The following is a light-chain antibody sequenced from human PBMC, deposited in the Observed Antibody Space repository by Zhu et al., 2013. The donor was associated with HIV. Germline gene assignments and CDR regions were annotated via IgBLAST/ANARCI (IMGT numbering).Light chain of an antibody. CDR2: LNS. CDR3: MQALQTPFT. J-gene: IGKJ4*01. Sequence: TQSPLFLAVTPGEPASLSCRSSESLRHTNGHIYLNWYVQKAGQPPQLLISLNSNRASGVPERFTGGGSGTDFTLKISRVEAEDVGVYYCMQALQTPFTFGGGTKVEVK. V-gene: IGKV2-28*01. CDR1: ESLRHTNGHIY.